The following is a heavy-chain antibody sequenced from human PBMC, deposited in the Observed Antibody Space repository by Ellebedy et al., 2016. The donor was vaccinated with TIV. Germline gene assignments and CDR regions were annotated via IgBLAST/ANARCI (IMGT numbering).Heavy chain of an antibody. J-gene: IGHJ3*02. CDR2: IKLDGCEK. V-gene: IGHV3-7*03. CDR1: GFTFSSYW. Sequence: GESLKISCAASGFTFSSYWMSWVRHVRPAPGKVPVWVANIKLDGCEKSYVDSVKGRFTISRDNAKNSLYLQMNSLRAEDTAVYYCASGHRGISFGIWGQGTMVTVSS. CDR3: ASGHRGISFGI. D-gene: IGHD3-16*01.